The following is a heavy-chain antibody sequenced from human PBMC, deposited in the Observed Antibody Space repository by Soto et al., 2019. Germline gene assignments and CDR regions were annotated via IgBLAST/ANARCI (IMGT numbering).Heavy chain of an antibody. CDR3: VRDGKKTLRDWFDP. Sequence: XATLSLTCTVSGASISGFYWSWIRKSAGKGLEWIGRIYATGTTDYNPSLKSRVMMSVDTSKKQFSLKSRSVTAADTAVYYCVRDGKKTLRDWFDPWGQGISVTVSS. J-gene: IGHJ5*02. CDR2: IYATGTT. D-gene: IGHD1-1*01. V-gene: IGHV4-4*07. CDR1: GASISGFY.